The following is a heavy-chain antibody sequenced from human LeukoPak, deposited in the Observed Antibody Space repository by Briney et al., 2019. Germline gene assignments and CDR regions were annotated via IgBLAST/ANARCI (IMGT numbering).Heavy chain of an antibody. CDR3: ARGYTAMALNNFDY. CDR2: IIPILGIA. V-gene: IGHV1-69*04. J-gene: IGHJ4*02. CDR1: GGTFSSYA. D-gene: IGHD5-18*01. Sequence: SVKVSCKASGGTFSSYAIGWVRQAPGQGLEWMGRIIPILGIANYAQKFQGRVTITADKSTSTAYMELSSLRSEDTAVYYCARGYTAMALNNFDYWGQGTLVTVSS.